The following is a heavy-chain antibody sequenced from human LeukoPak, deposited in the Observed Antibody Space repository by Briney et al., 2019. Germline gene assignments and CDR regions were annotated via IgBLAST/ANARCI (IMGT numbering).Heavy chain of an antibody. CDR1: GYTFTSYG. CDR3: ARDRSYSSSWDY. J-gene: IGHJ4*02. D-gene: IGHD6-13*01. CDR2: ISAYSGNT. Sequence: ASVKVSCKASGYTFTSYGISWVRQAPGQGLEWMGWISAYSGNTNYAQKLQGRVTMTTDTSTSTAYMEMRSLRSDDTAVYYCARDRSYSSSWDYWGQGTLVTVSS. V-gene: IGHV1-18*01.